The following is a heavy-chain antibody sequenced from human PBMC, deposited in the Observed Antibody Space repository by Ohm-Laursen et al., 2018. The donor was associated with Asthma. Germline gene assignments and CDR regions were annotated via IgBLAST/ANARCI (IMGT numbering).Heavy chain of an antibody. D-gene: IGHD2-2*01. V-gene: IGHV4-39*01. Sequence: SETLSLTCTVSGGSISSSSYYWGWIRQPPGKGLEWIGSIYYSGSTYYNPSLKSRATISVDTSKNQFSLKLSSVTAADTAVYYCARRPIVVVPAAIGWFDPWGQGTLVTVSS. J-gene: IGHJ5*02. CDR3: ARRPIVVVPAAIGWFDP. CDR2: IYYSGST. CDR1: GGSISSSSYY.